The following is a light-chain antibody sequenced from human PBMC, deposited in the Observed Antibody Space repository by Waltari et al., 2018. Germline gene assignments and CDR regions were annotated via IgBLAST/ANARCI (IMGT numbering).Light chain of an antibody. J-gene: IGLJ2*01. Sequence: QSALTQPPSASGSPGQSVTISCTGTSGDVGAYPYVSWYLQLPGRAPKLIIYEVDKRPSGVPGRFSGSKSGNTASLTVSGAQAEDEGDYYCSSYSDTYNLVFGGGTKLTVL. CDR2: EVD. V-gene: IGLV2-8*01. CDR1: SGDVGAYPY. CDR3: SSYSDTYNLV.